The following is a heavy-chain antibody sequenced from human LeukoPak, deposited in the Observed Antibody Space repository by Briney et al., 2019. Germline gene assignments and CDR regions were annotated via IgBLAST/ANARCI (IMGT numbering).Heavy chain of an antibody. D-gene: IGHD3-16*02. CDR1: GFTFSSYG. CDR3: AKDRGYVWGSYRYETSDGMDV. Sequence: GGSLRLSCAASGFTFSSYGMHWVRQAPGKGLEWVAFIRYDGSNRYYADSVKGRFTISRDNSKNTLYLQMNSLRAEDTAVYYCAKDRGYVWGSYRYETSDGMDVWGQGTTVTVSS. J-gene: IGHJ6*02. V-gene: IGHV3-30*02. CDR2: IRYDGSNR.